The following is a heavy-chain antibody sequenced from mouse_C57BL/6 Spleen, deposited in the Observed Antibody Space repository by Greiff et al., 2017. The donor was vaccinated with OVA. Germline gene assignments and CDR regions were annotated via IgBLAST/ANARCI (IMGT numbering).Heavy chain of an antibody. CDR2: IYPGSGST. V-gene: IGHV1-55*01. CDR1: GYTFTSYW. J-gene: IGHJ3*01. D-gene: IGHD1-1*01. CDR3: AREDGSSYVWFAY. Sequence: VQLQQPGAELVKPGASVKMSCKASGYTFTSYWITWVKQRPGQGLEWIGDIYPGSGSTNYNEKFKSKATLTVDTSSSTAYMQLSSLTSEDSAVYYCAREDGSSYVWFAYWGQGTLVTVSA.